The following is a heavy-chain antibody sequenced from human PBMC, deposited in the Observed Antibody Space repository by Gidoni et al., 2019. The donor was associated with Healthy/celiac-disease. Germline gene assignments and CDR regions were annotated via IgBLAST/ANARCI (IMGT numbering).Heavy chain of an antibody. V-gene: IGHV3-30*18. CDR1: GFTFSSYG. CDR2: ISYDGSNK. J-gene: IGHJ4*02. D-gene: IGHD7-27*01. CDR3: AKDLNWGVDS. Sequence: QVQLVESGGGVVQPGRSLRLPCAASGFTFSSYGMHWVRQAPGKGLAWVAVISYDGSNKYYADSVKGRFTISRDNSKNTLYLQMNSLRAEDTAVYYCAKDLNWGVDSWGQGTLVTVSS.